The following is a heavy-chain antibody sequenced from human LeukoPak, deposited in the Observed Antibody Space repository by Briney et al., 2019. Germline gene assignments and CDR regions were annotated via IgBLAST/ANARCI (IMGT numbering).Heavy chain of an antibody. J-gene: IGHJ6*03. CDR1: GYTFTGYY. CDR2: INPNSGAT. CDR3: ARGGEIRTLYYFYYLDV. V-gene: IGHV1-2*02. D-gene: IGHD1-7*01. Sequence: GASVKVSCKASGYTFTGYYIHWVRQAPGQALEWLGWINPNSGATNYAQKFQGRVTMTRDTSISTAYMELSRLRSDETAVYYCARGGEIRTLYYFYYLDVWGRGTTVTISS.